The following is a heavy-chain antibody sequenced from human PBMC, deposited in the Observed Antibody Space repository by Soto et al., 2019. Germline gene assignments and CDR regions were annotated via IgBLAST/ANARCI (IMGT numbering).Heavy chain of an antibody. CDR2: IYYSGST. CDR1: GGSISSCDYY. Sequence: SETLSLTCTVSGGSISSCDYYWSWIRQPPGKGLEWIGYIYYSGSTYYNPSLKSRVTISVDTSKNQFSLKLSSVTAADTAVYYCARDRLEGSGSYYIGPLYYYYGMDVWGQGTTVTVSS. J-gene: IGHJ6*02. D-gene: IGHD3-10*01. CDR3: ARDRLEGSGSYYIGPLYYYYGMDV. V-gene: IGHV4-30-4*01.